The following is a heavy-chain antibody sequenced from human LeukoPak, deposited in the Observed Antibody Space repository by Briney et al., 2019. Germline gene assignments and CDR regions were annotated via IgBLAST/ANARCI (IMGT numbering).Heavy chain of an antibody. V-gene: IGHV4-34*01. CDR2: INHSGST. CDR1: GGSFSGYY. CDR3: ARTSGYSSGWYLYYYMDV. D-gene: IGHD6-19*01. Sequence: PSETPSLTCAVYGGSFSGYYWSWIRQPPGKGLEWIGEINHSGSTNYNPSLKSRVTISVDTSKNQFSLKLSSVTAADTAVYYCARTSGYSSGWYLYYYMDVWGKGTTVTVSS. J-gene: IGHJ6*03.